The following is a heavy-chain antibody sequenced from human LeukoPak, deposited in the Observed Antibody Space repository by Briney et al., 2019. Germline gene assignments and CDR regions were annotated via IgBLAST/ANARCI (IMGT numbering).Heavy chain of an antibody. Sequence: GGSLRLSCAASGFTFSSYSMNWVRQAPGKGLEWVSSISSSSSYIYYADSVKGRFTISRDNAKNSLYLQMNSLRAEDTAVYYCARDVAVAGNQHFDYWGQGTLVTVSS. CDR3: ARDVAVAGNQHFDY. CDR1: GFTFSSYS. D-gene: IGHD6-19*01. J-gene: IGHJ4*02. V-gene: IGHV3-21*01. CDR2: ISSSSSYI.